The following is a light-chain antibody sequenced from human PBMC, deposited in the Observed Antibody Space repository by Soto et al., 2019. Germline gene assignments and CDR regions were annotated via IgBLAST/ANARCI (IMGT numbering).Light chain of an antibody. Sequence: QSVLTQPRSVSGSPGQSVTISCSGTSIDVDDHVSWYQQHPGKAPKVIIYDVTERPSGVPDRFSGSKSGNAASLTVSGLQAEDEADYYCCAHVGSSTYVFGSGTNVTVL. CDR2: DVT. CDR3: CAHVGSSTYV. V-gene: IGLV2-11*01. CDR1: SIDVDDH. J-gene: IGLJ1*01.